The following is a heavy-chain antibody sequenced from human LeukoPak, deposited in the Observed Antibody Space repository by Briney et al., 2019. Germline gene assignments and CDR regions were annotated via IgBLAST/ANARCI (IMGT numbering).Heavy chain of an antibody. Sequence: ASVKVSCKASGYTFINYGISWVRQAPGQGLEWMGWISAENGNTGYVENLQGRVTMATDTSSSTAYMELRSLRSDDTAVYYCARAYSSGWYSDYWGQGTLVTVSS. V-gene: IGHV1-18*01. J-gene: IGHJ4*02. CDR1: GYTFINYG. D-gene: IGHD6-19*01. CDR3: ARAYSSGWYSDY. CDR2: ISAENGNT.